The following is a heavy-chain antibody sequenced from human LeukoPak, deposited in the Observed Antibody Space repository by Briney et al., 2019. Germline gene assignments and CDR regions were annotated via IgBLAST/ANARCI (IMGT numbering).Heavy chain of an antibody. D-gene: IGHD6-6*01. J-gene: IGHJ4*02. Sequence: PSETLPLTCTVSGGSISSGGYYWSWIRHHPGKGLEWIGYISNSGSTSYNPSLKSRVAISGDTSKNQFSLKLSSVTAADTAVYFCARDQLAARTFDYWGQGTLVTVSS. CDR3: ARDQLAARTFDY. CDR2: ISNSGST. CDR1: GGSISSGGYY. V-gene: IGHV4-31*03.